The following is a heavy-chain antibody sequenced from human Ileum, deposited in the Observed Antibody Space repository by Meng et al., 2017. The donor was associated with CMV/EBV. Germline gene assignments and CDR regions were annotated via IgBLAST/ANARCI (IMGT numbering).Heavy chain of an antibody. V-gene: IGHV3-53*01. CDR1: GFSVSTKY. CDR3: AKDGWYIGDCYSDS. D-gene: IGHD2-21*01. J-gene: IGHJ4*02. CDR2: TYTGGRT. Sequence: GGSLRLSCAASGFSVSTKYMSWVRQAPGKGLEWVSVTYTGGRTNYGGSVQGRFTVSRDTSNNTLYLQMNSLRAEDTAIYYCAKDGWYIGDCYSDSWGQGTLVTVSS.